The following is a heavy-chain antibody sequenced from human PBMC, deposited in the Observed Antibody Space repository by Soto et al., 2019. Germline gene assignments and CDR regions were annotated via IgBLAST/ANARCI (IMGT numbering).Heavy chain of an antibody. V-gene: IGHV4-39*01. CDR3: ARQGREVLWFGELGSNWFDP. CDR1: GGSISSSSYY. CDR2: IYYSGST. J-gene: IGHJ5*02. Sequence: SETLSLTCTVSGGSISSSSYYWGWIRQPPGKGLEWIGSIYYSGSTYYNPSLKSRVTISVDTSKNQFSLKLSSVTAADTAVYYCARQGREVLWFGELGSNWFDPWGQGTLVTVSS. D-gene: IGHD3-10*01.